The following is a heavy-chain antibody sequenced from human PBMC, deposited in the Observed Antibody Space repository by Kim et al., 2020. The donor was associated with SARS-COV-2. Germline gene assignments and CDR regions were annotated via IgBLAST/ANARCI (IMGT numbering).Heavy chain of an antibody. CDR3: ASRGMVRGGLFDY. CDR2: ISYDGSNK. J-gene: IGHJ4*02. D-gene: IGHD3-10*01. CDR1: GFTFSSYA. V-gene: IGHV3-30*04. Sequence: GGSLRLSCAASGFTFSSYAMHWVRQAPGKGLEWVAVISYDGSNKYYADSVKGRFTISRDNSKNTLYLQMNSLRAEDTAVYYCASRGMVRGGLFDYWGQGT.